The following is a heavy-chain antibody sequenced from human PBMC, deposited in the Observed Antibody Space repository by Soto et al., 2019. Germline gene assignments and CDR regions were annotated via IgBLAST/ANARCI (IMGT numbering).Heavy chain of an antibody. CDR3: ARDFSRGYSGYDGSAYYYYYGMDV. CDR1: GFTFSSYT. CDR2: ISSSSSTI. Sequence: GGSLRLSCAASGFTFSSYTMSWVRQAPGKGLEWVSYISSSSSTIYYADSVKGRFTISRDNAKNSLYLQMNSLRDEDTAVYYCARDFSRGYSGYDGSAYYYYYGMDVWGQGTTVTVSS. V-gene: IGHV3-48*02. D-gene: IGHD5-12*01. J-gene: IGHJ6*02.